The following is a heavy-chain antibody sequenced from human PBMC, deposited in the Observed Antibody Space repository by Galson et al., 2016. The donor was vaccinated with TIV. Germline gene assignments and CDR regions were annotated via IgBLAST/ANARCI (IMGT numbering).Heavy chain of an antibody. V-gene: IGHV3-23*01. CDR1: IVTFSRYA. CDR3: AKDWEETYDYHSDPFDM. J-gene: IGHJ3*02. CDR2: INSRGGRT. D-gene: IGHD3-22*01. Sequence: SLRLSCAASIVTFSRYAMSWVRQAPGKGLEWVSTINSRGGRTYYADSVKGRFTISRDNSKNTLFLQMNSLRAEDTAVYYCAKDWEETYDYHSDPFDMWGPGTKVTVSS.